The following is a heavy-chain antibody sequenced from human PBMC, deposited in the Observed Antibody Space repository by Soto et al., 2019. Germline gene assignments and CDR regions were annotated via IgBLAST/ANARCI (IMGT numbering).Heavy chain of an antibody. CDR2: ISGSGGST. CDR1: GFTFSSYA. CDR3: AKRKFPYYYGSGSYDR. J-gene: IGHJ4*02. Sequence: GGSLRLSCAASGFTFSSYAMSWVRQAPGKGLEWVSAISGSGGSTYYADSVKGRFTISRDNSKNTLYLQMNSLRAEDTAVYYCAKRKFPYYYGSGSYDRWGQGTLVTVSS. D-gene: IGHD3-10*01. V-gene: IGHV3-23*01.